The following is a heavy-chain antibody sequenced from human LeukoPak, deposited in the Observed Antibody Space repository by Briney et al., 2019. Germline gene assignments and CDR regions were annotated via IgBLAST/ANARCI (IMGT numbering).Heavy chain of an antibody. CDR2: IYYSGST. V-gene: IGHV4-39*07. J-gene: IGHJ4*02. Sequence: PSETLSLTCTVSGGSISSSSYYWGWIRQPPGKGLEWIGSIYYSGSTYHNPSLKSRVTISVDTSKNQFSLKLSSVTAADTAVYYCARGDLDKAAPPNYWGQGTLVTVSS. CDR3: ARGDLDKAAPPNY. CDR1: GGSISSSSYY. D-gene: IGHD6-13*01.